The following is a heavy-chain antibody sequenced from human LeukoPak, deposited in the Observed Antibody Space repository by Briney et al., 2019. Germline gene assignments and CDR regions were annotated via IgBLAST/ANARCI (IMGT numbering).Heavy chain of an antibody. CDR3: ARVVESYYYDSSGSPNPSAVDAFDI. D-gene: IGHD3-22*01. J-gene: IGHJ3*02. CDR2: IYYSGST. CDR1: GGSIGSSSYY. V-gene: IGHV4-39*07. Sequence: PSETLSLTCTVSGGSIGSSSYYWGWIRQPPGKGLEWIGSIYYSGSTYYNPSLKSRVTISVDTSKNQFSLKLSSVTAADTAVYYCARVVESYYYDSSGSPNPSAVDAFDIWGQGTMVTVSS.